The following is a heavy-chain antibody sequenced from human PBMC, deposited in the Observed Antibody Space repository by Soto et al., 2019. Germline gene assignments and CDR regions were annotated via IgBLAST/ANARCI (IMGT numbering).Heavy chain of an antibody. CDR1: GGSISSGGYS. Sequence: QLQLQESGSGLVKPSQTLSLTCAVSGGSISSGGYSWSWIRQPPGKGLEWIGYIYHSGSTYYNPSLKIRVTISVDRSKNQFSLKLSSVTAADTAVYYCARAKTVTTPGWFDPWGQGTLVTVSS. CDR2: IYHSGST. D-gene: IGHD4-17*01. J-gene: IGHJ5*02. V-gene: IGHV4-30-2*01. CDR3: ARAKTVTTPGWFDP.